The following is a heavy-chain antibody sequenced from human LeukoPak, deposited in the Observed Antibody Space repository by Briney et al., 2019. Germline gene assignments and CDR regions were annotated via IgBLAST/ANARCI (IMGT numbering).Heavy chain of an antibody. CDR1: GYTFTSYY. J-gene: IGHJ4*02. V-gene: IGHV1-46*01. CDR2: INPSGGST. Sequence: ASVKVSCKASGYTFTSYYMHWVRQAPGQGLEWMGIINPSGGSTSYAQKFQGRVTMTRDTSTSTVYMELSSLRSEDTAVYYCAKAPGGYNWNWAFDYWGQGTLVTVSS. CDR3: AKAPGGYNWNWAFDY. D-gene: IGHD1-7*01.